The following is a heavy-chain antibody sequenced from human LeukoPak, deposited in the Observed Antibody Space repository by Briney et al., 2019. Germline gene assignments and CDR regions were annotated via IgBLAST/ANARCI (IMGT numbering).Heavy chain of an antibody. CDR3: ARLYDSSGYYRVIGYYFDY. V-gene: IGHV5-51*01. J-gene: IGHJ4*02. CDR1: GYSFTSYW. D-gene: IGHD3-22*01. CDR2: IYPGDSDT. Sequence: GESLKISCKVSGYSFTSYWIGWVRQMPGKGLEWMGIIYPGDSDTRYSPSFQGQVTISADKSISTAYLQWSSLKASDTAMYYCARLYDSSGYYRVIGYYFDYWGQGTLVTVSS.